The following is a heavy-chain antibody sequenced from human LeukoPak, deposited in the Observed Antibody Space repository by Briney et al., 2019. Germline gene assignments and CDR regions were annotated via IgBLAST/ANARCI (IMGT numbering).Heavy chain of an antibody. CDR3: AKGGYYDSSGSFDH. V-gene: IGHV1-46*01. Sequence: ASVKLSCKASGYTFARYYINWVRQAPGQGLEWMGISNPSGGSTRYAHTFHDRVTMISDTSTSTVYMEMSSLRSAGKAVYYCAKGGYYDSSGSFDHWGQGTLVTVSS. CDR2: SNPSGGST. CDR1: GYTFARYY. J-gene: IGHJ5*02. D-gene: IGHD3-22*01.